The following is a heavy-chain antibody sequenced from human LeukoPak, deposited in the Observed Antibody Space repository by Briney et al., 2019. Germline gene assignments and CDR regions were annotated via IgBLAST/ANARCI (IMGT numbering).Heavy chain of an antibody. V-gene: IGHV1-24*01. CDR2: FDPEDGET. D-gene: IGHD3-10*01. CDR3: ATLERRYQPPLWFGELSNPRHFDY. J-gene: IGHJ4*02. CDR1: GYTLTELS. Sequence: ASVKVSCKVSGYTLTELSMHWVRQAPGKGLEWMGGFDPEDGETIYAQKFQGRVTMTEDTSTDTAYMELSSLRSEDTAVYYCATLERRYQPPLWFGELSNPRHFDYWGQGTLVTVSS.